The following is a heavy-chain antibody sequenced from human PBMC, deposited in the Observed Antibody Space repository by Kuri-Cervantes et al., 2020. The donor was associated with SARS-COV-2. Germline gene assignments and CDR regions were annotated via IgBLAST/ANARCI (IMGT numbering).Heavy chain of an antibody. J-gene: IGHJ6*02. CDR1: GGSFSGYY. CDR2: INHSGST. D-gene: IGHD3-3*01. CDR3: ARVWGWSGYYFHYGMDV. V-gene: IGHV4-34*01. Sequence: SQTLSFTCAVYGGSFSGYYWSWIRQPPGKGLEWIGEINHSGSTNYNPSLKSRVTISVDTSKNQFSLKLSSVTAADTAVYYCARVWGWSGYYFHYGMDVWGQGTTVTVSS.